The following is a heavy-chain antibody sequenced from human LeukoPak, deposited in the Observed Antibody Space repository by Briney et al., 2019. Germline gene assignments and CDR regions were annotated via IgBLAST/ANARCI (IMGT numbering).Heavy chain of an antibody. V-gene: IGHV4-4*02. CDR3: ARDLLVRGAPGSWDAFDI. CDR1: GGSISSSNW. J-gene: IGHJ3*02. CDR2: IYHSGST. Sequence: SGTLSLTCAVSGGSISSSNWWSWVRQPRGKGLEWIGEIYHSGSTNYNPSLKSRVTISVDKSKNQFSLKLSSVTAADTAVYYCARDLLVRGAPGSWDAFDIWGQGTMVTVSS. D-gene: IGHD3-10*01.